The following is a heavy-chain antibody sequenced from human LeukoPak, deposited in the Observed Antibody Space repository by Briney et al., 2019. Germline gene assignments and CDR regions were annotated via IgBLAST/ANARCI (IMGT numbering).Heavy chain of an antibody. J-gene: IGHJ5*02. Sequence: SETLSLTCTVSGGSISSYYWSWIRQPAGKGLEWIGRIYTSGSTNYNPSLKSRVTISVDTSKNQFSLNLSSVTAADTAVYYCARYCSSTNCYKGGFDPWGQGTLVTVSS. CDR2: IYTSGST. D-gene: IGHD2-2*02. V-gene: IGHV4-4*07. CDR3: ARYCSSTNCYKGGFDP. CDR1: GGSISSYY.